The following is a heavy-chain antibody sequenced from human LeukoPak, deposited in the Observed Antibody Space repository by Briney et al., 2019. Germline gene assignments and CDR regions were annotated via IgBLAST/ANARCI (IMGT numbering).Heavy chain of an antibody. CDR1: GGSFSTYP. CDR2: IVPIIGSP. V-gene: IGHV1-69*13. J-gene: IGHJ4*02. CDR3: AVVPQDIVVLPTAPSLDY. Sequence: ASVKVSCKASGGSFSTYPFTWVRQAPGQALEWMGEIVPIIGSPNYTQTFQGRLAITADDSTNTAYMELSGLKSDDTAVYYCAVVPQDIVVLPTAPSLDYWGPGTLVIVSS. D-gene: IGHD2-15*01.